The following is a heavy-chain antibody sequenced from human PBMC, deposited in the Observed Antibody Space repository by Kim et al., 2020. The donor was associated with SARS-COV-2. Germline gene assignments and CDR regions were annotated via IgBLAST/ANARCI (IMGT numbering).Heavy chain of an antibody. CDR2: ISGSGDTT. CDR3: ANPRHPDY. V-gene: IGHV3-23*01. Sequence: LSLTCAASGFTFSNYGMSWVRQAPGNGLEWVSGISGSGDTTSYADSVKGRFTISRDNSKNALYLQMSSLRAEDTAIYYCANPRHPDYSGQGTLGTVS. CDR1: GFTFSNYG. J-gene: IGHJ4*02.